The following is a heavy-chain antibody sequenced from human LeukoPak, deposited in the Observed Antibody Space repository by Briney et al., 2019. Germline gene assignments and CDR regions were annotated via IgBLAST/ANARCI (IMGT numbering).Heavy chain of an antibody. D-gene: IGHD3-3*01. V-gene: IGHV4-34*01. Sequence: SETLSLTCAVYGGSFSGYYWSWIRQPPGKGLEWIGEINHSGSTNYNPSLKSRVTISLDTSNNQFSLKLSSVTAADTAVYYCARAHLSETDFDYWGQGALVTVTS. CDR3: ARAHLSETDFDY. J-gene: IGHJ4*02. CDR1: GGSFSGYY. CDR2: INHSGST.